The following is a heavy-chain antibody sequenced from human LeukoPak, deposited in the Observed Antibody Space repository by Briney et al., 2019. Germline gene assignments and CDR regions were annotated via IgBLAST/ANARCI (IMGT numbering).Heavy chain of an antibody. CDR2: IRYDGSNK. J-gene: IGHJ4*02. Sequence: GGSLRLSCAASGFTFSSYGMHWVRQAPGKGLEWVAFIRYDGSNKYYADSVKGRFTISRDNSKNTLYLQMNSLRAEDKAVYYCATDGLPYEYGSGSQIDYWGQGTLVTVSS. V-gene: IGHV3-30*02. D-gene: IGHD3-10*01. CDR1: GFTFSSYG. CDR3: ATDGLPYEYGSGSQIDY.